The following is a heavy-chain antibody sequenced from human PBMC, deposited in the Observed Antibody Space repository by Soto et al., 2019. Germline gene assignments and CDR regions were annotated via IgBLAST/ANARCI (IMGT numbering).Heavy chain of an antibody. D-gene: IGHD6-25*01. Sequence: QVQLQESGPGLVKPSQTLSLTCTVSGGSISSGGYYWSWIRQHPGKGLEWIGYIYYSGSTYYNPSLKSRVTMSVDASKNQFSLKLSYVTAADMAVYYCAREADEHHYYYYGMDVWGQGTTVTVYS. CDR3: AREADEHHYYYYGMDV. CDR2: IYYSGST. J-gene: IGHJ6*02. CDR1: GGSISSGGYY. V-gene: IGHV4-31*03.